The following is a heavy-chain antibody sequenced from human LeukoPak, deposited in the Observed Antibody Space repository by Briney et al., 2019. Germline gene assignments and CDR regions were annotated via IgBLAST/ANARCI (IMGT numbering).Heavy chain of an antibody. CDR3: ARGDVLDSSVYNWFDP. D-gene: IGHD3-22*01. Sequence: ASVKVSCKTSGYTFTSYYMHWVGQAPGQGLEWMGIINPSGGSTTYAQKFQGRVTMTRDTSTSTVYMELSSLRSEDTALYYCARGDVLDSSVYNWFDPWGQGTLVIVSS. V-gene: IGHV1-46*01. CDR1: GYTFTSYY. CDR2: INPSGGST. J-gene: IGHJ5*02.